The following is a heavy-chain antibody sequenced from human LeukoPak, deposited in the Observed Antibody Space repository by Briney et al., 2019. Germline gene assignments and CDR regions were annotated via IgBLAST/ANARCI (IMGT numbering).Heavy chain of an antibody. CDR3: ASFMASYYYMDG. CDR1: GGFVSSYG. CDR2: IYYSGTT. J-gene: IGHJ6*03. Sequence: PSQTLSLTCTVSGGFVSSYGWSSIRQPAGKGLEWIGYIYYSGTTDNNPSLKSRVTILVDTSKNQFSLKPTSVTAADTAVYYCASFMASYYYMDGWGKGTTVTASS. V-gene: IGHV4-59*02. D-gene: IGHD5-24*01.